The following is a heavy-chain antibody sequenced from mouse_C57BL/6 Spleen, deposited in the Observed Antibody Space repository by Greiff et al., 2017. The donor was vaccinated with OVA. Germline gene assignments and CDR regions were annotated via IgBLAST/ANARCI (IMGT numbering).Heavy chain of an antibody. V-gene: IGHV5-9*01. J-gene: IGHJ1*03. Sequence: EVMLVESGGGLVKPGGSLKLSCAASGFTFSSYTMSWVRQTPEKRLAWVATISGGGGNTYYPDSVKGRFTISRDNAKNTLYLQMSSLRSEDTALYYCARHGNWDWYFDVWGTGTTVTVSS. CDR2: ISGGGGNT. CDR1: GFTFSSYT. D-gene: IGHD4-1*01. CDR3: ARHGNWDWYFDV.